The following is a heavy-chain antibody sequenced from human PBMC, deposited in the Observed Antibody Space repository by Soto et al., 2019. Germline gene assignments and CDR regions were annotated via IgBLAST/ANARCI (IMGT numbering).Heavy chain of an antibody. CDR1: GFTFSNYA. J-gene: IGHJ4*02. D-gene: IGHD6-13*01. Sequence: EVQLLESGGGLVQPGGSLRLSCAASGFTFSNYAVTWVRQAPGKGLEWVSTISGSGGSTDYADSVKGRFTISRDNSKNTLYLQMTSLLAEDTAVYYCAKDQGSSWYEIDYWGQGTLVTVSS. CDR3: AKDQGSSWYEIDY. CDR2: ISGSGGST. V-gene: IGHV3-23*01.